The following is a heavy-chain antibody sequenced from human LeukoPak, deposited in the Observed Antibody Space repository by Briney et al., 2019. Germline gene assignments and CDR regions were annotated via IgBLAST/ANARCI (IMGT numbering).Heavy chain of an antibody. J-gene: IGHJ4*02. D-gene: IGHD4-4*01. CDR2: IYYSGST. CDR1: GGSISSGRYY. CDR3: ARVADYSNSAHADY. V-gene: IGHV4-31*03. Sequence: SETLSLTCTVSGGSISSGRYYWSWIRQHPGKGLEWIGYIYYSGSTYYNPSLKSRVTISVDTSKNQFSLKLSSVTAADTAVYYCARVADYSNSAHADYWGQGTLVTVSS.